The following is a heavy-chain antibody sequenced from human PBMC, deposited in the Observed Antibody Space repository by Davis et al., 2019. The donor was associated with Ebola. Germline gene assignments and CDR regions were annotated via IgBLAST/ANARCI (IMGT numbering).Heavy chain of an antibody. CDR2: ISYDGSNK. J-gene: IGHJ6*01. CDR3: AKDPQQIQYYY. V-gene: IGHV3-30*04. D-gene: IGHD6-13*01. Sequence: GESLKISCAASGFTFSSYAMHWVRQAPGKGLEWVAVISYDGSNKYYADSVKGRFTISRDNSRSTLYLQMNSLRAEDTAVYYCAKDPQQIQYYY. CDR1: GFTFSSYA.